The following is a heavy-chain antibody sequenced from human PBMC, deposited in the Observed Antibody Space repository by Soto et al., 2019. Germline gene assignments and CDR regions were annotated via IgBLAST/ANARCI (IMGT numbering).Heavy chain of an antibody. V-gene: IGHV3-23*01. D-gene: IGHD6-13*01. J-gene: IGHJ3*02. Sequence: GGSLRLSCAASGFTFSSYAMSWVRQAPGKGLEWVSAISGSGGSTYYADSVKGRFTISRDNSKNTLYLQMNSLRAEDTAVYYCAKGSIAAAGTFDAFDIWGQGTMVPVS. CDR1: GFTFSSYA. CDR3: AKGSIAAAGTFDAFDI. CDR2: ISGSGGST.